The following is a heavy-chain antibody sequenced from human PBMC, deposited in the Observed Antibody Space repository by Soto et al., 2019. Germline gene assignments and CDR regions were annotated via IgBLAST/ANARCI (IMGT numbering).Heavy chain of an antibody. J-gene: IGHJ6*03. CDR1: GESFSGYY. CDR2: INHSGST. CDR3: ARGGGAYYMDV. Sequence: QVQLQQWGAGLLKPSETLSLTCAVYGESFSGYYWSWIRQPPGKGLERLGAINHSGSTNYNPSLKSRVTISVDTSKNQFSLKLSSVTAADTAVYYCARGGGAYYMDVWDKGTTVTVSS. V-gene: IGHV4-34*01.